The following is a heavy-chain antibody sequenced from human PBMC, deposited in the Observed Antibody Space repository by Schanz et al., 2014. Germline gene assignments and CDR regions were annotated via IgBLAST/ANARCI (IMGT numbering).Heavy chain of an antibody. Sequence: QVQLVQSGAEVKKPGSSVKVSCKASGGTFNSYAVSWVRQAPGQGLEWMGRTIPILNIANYAQKFQGRVTLTADKSTSTAYMELSSLRSEDTAVYYCATCSGGTCHAKPVLDNWGQGTLVTVSS. J-gene: IGHJ4*02. D-gene: IGHD2-15*01. CDR2: TIPILNIA. V-gene: IGHV1-69*04. CDR3: ATCSGGTCHAKPVLDN. CDR1: GGTFNSYA.